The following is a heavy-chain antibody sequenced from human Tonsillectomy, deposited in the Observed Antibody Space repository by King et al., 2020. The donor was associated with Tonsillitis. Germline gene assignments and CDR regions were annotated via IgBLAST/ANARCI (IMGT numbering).Heavy chain of an antibody. CDR2: IYPGDFDT. V-gene: IGHV5-51*01. Sequence: VQLVQSGAEVKKPGESLKISCKGSGYIFTSNWIGWVRQMSGKGLEWMGIIYPGDFDTRYSPSFQGQVTISADKSISTAYLQWSRLKASDTAMYYCARGRAGGYEIYDYWGQGTLVTVSS. J-gene: IGHJ4*02. CDR1: GYIFTSNW. CDR3: ARGRAGGYEIYDY. D-gene: IGHD5-12*01.